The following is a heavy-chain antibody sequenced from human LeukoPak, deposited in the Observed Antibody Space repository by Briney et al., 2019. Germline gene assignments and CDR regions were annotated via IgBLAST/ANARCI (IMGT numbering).Heavy chain of an antibody. J-gene: IGHJ3*02. CDR3: ARVAWLFKPTVSDAFDI. Sequence: GASVKVSCKASGYTFTSYAMNWVRQAPGQGLEWMGWINTNTGNPTYAQGFTGRFVFSLDTSVSTAYLQISSLKAEDTAVYYCARVAWLFKPTVSDAFDIWGQGTMVTVSS. D-gene: IGHD3-22*01. V-gene: IGHV7-4-1*02. CDR2: INTNTGNP. CDR1: GYTFTSYA.